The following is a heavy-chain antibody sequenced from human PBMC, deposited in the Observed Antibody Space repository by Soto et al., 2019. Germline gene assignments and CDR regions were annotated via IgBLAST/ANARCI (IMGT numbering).Heavy chain of an antibody. CDR3: ARRQVVITSNWFDP. V-gene: IGHV4-59*08. J-gene: IGHJ5*02. D-gene: IGHD3-22*01. CDR1: GGSISSYY. Sequence: QVQLQESGPGLVKPSETLSLTCTVSGGSISSYYWSWIRQPPGKGLEWIGYIYYSGSTNYNPSPKSRVTISVDTSKNQFSLKLSSVTAADTAVYYCARRQVVITSNWFDPWGQGTLVTVSS. CDR2: IYYSGST.